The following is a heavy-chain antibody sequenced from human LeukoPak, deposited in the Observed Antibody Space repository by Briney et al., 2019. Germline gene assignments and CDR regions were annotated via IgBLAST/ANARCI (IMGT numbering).Heavy chain of an antibody. CDR2: ISGVGDGT. Sequence: PGGSLRLSCAASGFTFSTYAMSWVRQAPGKGLEWVSVISGVGDGTYYSDSVKGRFTISRDNSKNTLYLQMTSLRAEDTAIYYCAKDPSSSRSYYFDYWGQGTLVTVPS. CDR3: AKDPSSSRSYYFDY. V-gene: IGHV3-23*01. CDR1: GFTFSTYA. J-gene: IGHJ4*02. D-gene: IGHD6-13*01.